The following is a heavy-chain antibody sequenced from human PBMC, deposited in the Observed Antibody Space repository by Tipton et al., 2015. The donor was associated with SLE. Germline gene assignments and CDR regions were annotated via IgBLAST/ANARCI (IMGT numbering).Heavy chain of an antibody. J-gene: IGHJ4*02. V-gene: IGHV4-59*11. CDR3: AREYSGSYYYFDA. CDR1: GGSPSSHY. Sequence: TLSLTCTVSGGSPSSHYWSWIRRPPGKGLEWIGYMDYSGTSKYNDSLKSRVTISIDTSKNQVSLKLSSVTTADTAVYYCAREYSGSYYYFDAWGQGTRVTVSS. CDR2: MDYSGTS. D-gene: IGHD6-6*01.